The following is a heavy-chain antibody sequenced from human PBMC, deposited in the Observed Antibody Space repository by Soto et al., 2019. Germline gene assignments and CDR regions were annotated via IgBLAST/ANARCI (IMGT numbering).Heavy chain of an antibody. CDR1: GYTFTNYY. J-gene: IGHJ4*02. CDR2: IDPSDSYI. V-gene: IGHV5-10-1*01. D-gene: IGHD1-7*01. CDR3: AIPLARTTPFDY. Sequence: LVVPLKISCQASGYTFTNYYIAWARQVPGKGLEWMGRIDPSDSYIKYSPSFEGHVTMSVDKSISTAFLQWSRLEASDTAMYFCAIPLARTTPFDYWGQGSLVTVSS.